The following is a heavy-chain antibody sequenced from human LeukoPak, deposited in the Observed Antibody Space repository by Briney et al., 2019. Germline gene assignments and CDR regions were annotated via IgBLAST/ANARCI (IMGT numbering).Heavy chain of an antibody. V-gene: IGHV3-33*01. CDR2: IWYDGSNK. CDR3: ARGQYSPDY. D-gene: IGHD2-15*01. Sequence: GGSLRLSCAASGFTFSSYGMHWVRQAPGKGLGWVAVIWYDGSNKYYTDSVKGRFTISRDNIKNTLYLQMNSLRAEDTAVYYCARGQYSPDYWGQGTLVTVSS. CDR1: GFTFSSYG. J-gene: IGHJ4*02.